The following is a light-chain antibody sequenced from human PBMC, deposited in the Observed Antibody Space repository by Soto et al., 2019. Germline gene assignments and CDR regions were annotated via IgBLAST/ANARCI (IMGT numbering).Light chain of an antibody. V-gene: IGLV1-47*01. CDR3: AAWDDGLSGRL. J-gene: IGLJ3*02. CDR1: RSNIGSNY. CDR2: RNN. Sequence: QAVVTQSPSASGTPGQRVTISCSGGRSNIGSNYVFWYQQLPGTAPKLLISRNNQRPSGVPDRFSGSKSGTSASLAISGLRSEDEADYYCAAWDDGLSGRLFGGGTKVTVL.